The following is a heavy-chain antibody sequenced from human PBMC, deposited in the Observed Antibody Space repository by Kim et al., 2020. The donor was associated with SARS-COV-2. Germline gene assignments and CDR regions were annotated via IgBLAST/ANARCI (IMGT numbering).Heavy chain of an antibody. CDR2: T. V-gene: IGHV3-30*01. J-gene: IGHJ4*02. Sequence: TYYADSVKGRFTISRDNSKTTLFLQMDSLKPEDTALYYCARGYTTSSTFDLWGQGTLVTVSS. D-gene: IGHD6-6*01. CDR3: ARGYTTSSTFDL.